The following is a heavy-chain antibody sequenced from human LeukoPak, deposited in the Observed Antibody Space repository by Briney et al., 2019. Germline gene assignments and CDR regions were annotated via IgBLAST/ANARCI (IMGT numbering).Heavy chain of an antibody. CDR1: GFTFDDYA. J-gene: IGHJ4*02. CDR3: AKDGPFGSN. D-gene: IGHD3-16*01. V-gene: IGHV3-9*01. Sequence: GRSLRLSCAASGFTFDDYAMHWVRHARGKGLEWVSGISWNSGSIVYADSVKGRFTISRDNAKNSLYLQMNSLRAEDTALYYCAKDGPFGSNWGQGTLVTVSS. CDR2: ISWNSGSI.